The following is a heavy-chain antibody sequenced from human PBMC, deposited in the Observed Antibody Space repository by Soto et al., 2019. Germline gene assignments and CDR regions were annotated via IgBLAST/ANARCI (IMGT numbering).Heavy chain of an antibody. Sequence: GGSLRLSCAASGFTVSSNYMSWVRQAPGKGLEWVSVIYSGGSTYYADSVKGRFTISRDNSKNTLYLQMNSLRAEDTAVYYCASLAYDYGDYVFDYWGQGTLVTVSS. CDR2: IYSGGST. CDR3: ASLAYDYGDYVFDY. J-gene: IGHJ4*02. D-gene: IGHD4-17*01. V-gene: IGHV3-66*01. CDR1: GFTVSSNY.